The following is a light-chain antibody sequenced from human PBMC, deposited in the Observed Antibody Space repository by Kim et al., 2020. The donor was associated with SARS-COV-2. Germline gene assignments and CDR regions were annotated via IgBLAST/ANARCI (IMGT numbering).Light chain of an antibody. J-gene: IGLJ2*01. CDR2: DVT. Sequence: QSLTISCTGTRSDIGGYDYVSWYQQHPGKAPKLIMYDVTHRSSGVSNRFSASKSGNTASLTISGLQADDEADYYCSSYSGGSTLVVFGGGTKLTVL. CDR1: RSDIGGYDY. CDR3: SSYSGGSTLVV. V-gene: IGLV2-14*03.